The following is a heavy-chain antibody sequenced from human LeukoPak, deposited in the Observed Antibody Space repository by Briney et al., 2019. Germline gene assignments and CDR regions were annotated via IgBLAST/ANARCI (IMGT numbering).Heavy chain of an antibody. CDR3: VQKGPVQNNGKPD. V-gene: IGHV3-23*01. D-gene: IGHD1-14*01. CDR1: GFTLSIYD. J-gene: IGHJ4*02. CDR2: INRGVGSTST. Sequence: GGSLRLSCAASGFTLSIYDMSWVRQAPGKGLECVSSINRGVGSTSTYYADSVKGRFTISRDNSKNTLYLQMNNLRADDTAVYYCVQKGPVQNNGKPDWGQGTLVTVSS.